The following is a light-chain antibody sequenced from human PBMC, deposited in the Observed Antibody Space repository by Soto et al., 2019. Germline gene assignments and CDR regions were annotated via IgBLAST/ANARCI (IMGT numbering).Light chain of an antibody. CDR3: LQDINYPWT. CDR2: KAS. V-gene: IGKV1-5*03. Sequence: IQLTQSPSTLSGSVGDRFTITCRASQSISSWLAWYQQKPGKAPKLLIYKASSLQSGVPPRFSGSGSGTDFTLAISSLQPEDSATYYCLQDINYPWTFGQGTKVDI. J-gene: IGKJ1*01. CDR1: QSISSW.